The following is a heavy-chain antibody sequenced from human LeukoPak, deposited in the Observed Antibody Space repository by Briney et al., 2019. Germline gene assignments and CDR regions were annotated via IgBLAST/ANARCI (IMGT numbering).Heavy chain of an antibody. Sequence: SETLSLTCAVSGVSISRYCWSWIRQNPVKGLQWIAYINYDGETNYDYSLKSRVTISVDTSKNQFSLRLTSVTAADTAIYYCARNIHATTDWPYFDFWGQGAHITVSS. CDR2: INYDGET. J-gene: IGHJ4*02. D-gene: IGHD3-9*01. V-gene: IGHV4-59*08. CDR3: ARNIHATTDWPYFDF. CDR1: GVSISRYC.